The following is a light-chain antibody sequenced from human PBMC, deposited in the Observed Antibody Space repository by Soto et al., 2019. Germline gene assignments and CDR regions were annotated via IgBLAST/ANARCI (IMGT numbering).Light chain of an antibody. Sequence: DIVLTQSPCTLSVSPGERATLSCRASQTISSNYLAWYQQKPGQAPSLLIYGTSSRATGIPDRFSGSGSGADFTLSISRLEPEDSAIYYCQQYGSWTFGQGTKVEIK. CDR2: GTS. CDR3: QQYGSWT. CDR1: QTISSNY. J-gene: IGKJ1*01. V-gene: IGKV3-20*01.